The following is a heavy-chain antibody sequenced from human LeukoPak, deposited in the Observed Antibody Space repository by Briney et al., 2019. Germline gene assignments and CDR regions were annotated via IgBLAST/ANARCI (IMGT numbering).Heavy chain of an antibody. V-gene: IGHV6-1*01. CDR1: GDSVSSNSAA. J-gene: IGHJ3*02. Sequence: SQTLSLTCAISGDSVSSNSAAWNWIRQSPSRGLEWLGRTYYRSKWYNDYAVSVKSRITINPDTSKNQFSLQLNSVTPEDTAVYYCARFGRRVAAGDGNDAFDIWGQGTMVTVSS. D-gene: IGHD7-27*01. CDR2: TYYRSKWYN. CDR3: ARFGRRVAAGDGNDAFDI.